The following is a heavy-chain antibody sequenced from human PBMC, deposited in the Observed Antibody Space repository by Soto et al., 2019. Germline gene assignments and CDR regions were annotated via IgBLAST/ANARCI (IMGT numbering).Heavy chain of an antibody. CDR2: IDPSDSYT. CDR3: ARGGRAVVNRYSYYGMDG. J-gene: IGHJ6*02. V-gene: IGHV5-10-1*01. CDR1: VYSFTSYW. Sequence: GESLQISCKGSVYSFTSYWISWVRQMPGKGLEWMGRIDPSDSYTNYSPSFQGHVTISADKSISTAYLQWSSLKASDTAMYYGARGGRAVVNRYSYYGMDGWGQGPTV. D-gene: IGHD3-22*01.